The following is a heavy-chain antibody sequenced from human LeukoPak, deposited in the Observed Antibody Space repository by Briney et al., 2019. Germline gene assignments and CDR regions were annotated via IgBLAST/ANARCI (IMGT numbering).Heavy chain of an antibody. CDR3: ASFLTPR. Sequence: GGSLRLSCAASGFTFSSYAMHWVRQAPGKGLEWVAVISYDGSNKYYADSVKGRFTISRDNSKNTLYLQMNSLRAEDTAVYYCASFLTPRWGQGTLVTVSS. V-gene: IGHV3-30-3*01. J-gene: IGHJ1*01. CDR2: ISYDGSNK. D-gene: IGHD2-15*01. CDR1: GFTFSSYA.